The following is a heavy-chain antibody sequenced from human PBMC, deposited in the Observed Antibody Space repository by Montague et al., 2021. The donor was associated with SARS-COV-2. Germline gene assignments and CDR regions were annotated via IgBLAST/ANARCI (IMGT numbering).Heavy chain of an antibody. CDR2: ISMSETRT. CDR1: GFTFSRYS. V-gene: IGHV3-48*04. CDR3: ARVASEHTAMAPDY. J-gene: IGHJ4*02. Sequence: SLRLSCAAAGFTFSRYSMNWVRQAPGKGLEWISYISMSETRTQNADSVKGRFTISRDNARNSLYLQMRSLTGGDTAVYYCARVASEHTAMAPDYWGQGTLVTVSS. D-gene: IGHD5-18*01.